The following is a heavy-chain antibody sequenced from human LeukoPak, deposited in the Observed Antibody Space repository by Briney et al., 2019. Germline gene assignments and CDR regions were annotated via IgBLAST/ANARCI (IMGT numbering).Heavy chain of an antibody. D-gene: IGHD6-6*01. J-gene: IGHJ4*02. CDR3: ARRMTSITEYKPRRHYDY. CDR1: GFMFSDYW. Sequence: GGSLRLSCAASGFMFSDYWMSWVRQAPGKGLEWVANIKKDGSEKYYVDSVKGRFTISRDNAKNSLYLQMNSLRAEDTAVYYCARRMTSITEYKPRRHYDYWGQGTLVTVSS. V-gene: IGHV3-7*01. CDR2: IKKDGSEK.